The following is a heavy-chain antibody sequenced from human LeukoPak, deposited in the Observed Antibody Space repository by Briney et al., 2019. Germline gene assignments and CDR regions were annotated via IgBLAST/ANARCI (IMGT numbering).Heavy chain of an antibody. D-gene: IGHD3-16*02. J-gene: IGHJ4*02. CDR3: AKEAYDYVWGSYLFDY. CDR2: IWYDGSNK. Sequence: PGGSLRLSCAASGFTFSSHGMHWVRQAPGKGLAWVAVIWYDGSNKYYADSVKGRFTISRDNSKNTLYLQMNSLRAEDTAVYYCAKEAYDYVWGSYLFDYWGQGTLVTVSS. V-gene: IGHV3-33*06. CDR1: GFTFSSHG.